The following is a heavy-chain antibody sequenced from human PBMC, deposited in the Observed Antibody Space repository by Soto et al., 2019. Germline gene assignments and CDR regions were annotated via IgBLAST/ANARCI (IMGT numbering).Heavy chain of an antibody. V-gene: IGHV4-30-4*01. Sequence: SETLSLTCTVSGGSISSGDYYWSWIRQPPGKGLEWIGYIYYSGSTYYNPSLKSRVTISVDTSKNQFSLKLSSVTAADTAVYYCARDRRYSYGFEFDYWGQGTLVTVSS. J-gene: IGHJ4*02. CDR3: ARDRRYSYGFEFDY. CDR2: IYYSGST. D-gene: IGHD5-18*01. CDR1: GGSISSGDYY.